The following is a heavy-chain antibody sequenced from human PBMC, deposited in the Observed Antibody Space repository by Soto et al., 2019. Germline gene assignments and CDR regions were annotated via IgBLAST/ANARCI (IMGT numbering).Heavy chain of an antibody. CDR3: AKGPRYSSSWYGDAFDI. Sequence: PGGSLRLSCAASGFTFSSYAMSWVRQAPGKGLEWVSAISGSGGSTYYADSVKGRFTISRDNSKNTLYLQMNSLRAEDTAVYYCAKGPRYSSSWYGDAFDIWGQGTMVTVSS. J-gene: IGHJ3*02. V-gene: IGHV3-23*01. CDR1: GFTFSSYA. D-gene: IGHD6-13*01. CDR2: ISGSGGST.